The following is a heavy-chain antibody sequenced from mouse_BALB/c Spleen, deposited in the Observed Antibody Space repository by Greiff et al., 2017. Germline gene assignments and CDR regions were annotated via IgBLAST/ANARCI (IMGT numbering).Heavy chain of an antibody. CDR2: INSNGGST. CDR3: ARDHYDYDYAMDD. V-gene: IGHV5-6-3*01. J-gene: IGHJ4*01. CDR1: GFTFSSYG. Sequence: EVKLVESGGGLVQPGGSLKLSCAASGFTFSSYGMSWVRQTPDKRLELVATINSNGGSTYYPDSVKGRFTISRDNAKNTLYLQMSSLKSEDTAMYYCARDHYDYDYAMDDWGQGTSVTVSS. D-gene: IGHD2-4*01.